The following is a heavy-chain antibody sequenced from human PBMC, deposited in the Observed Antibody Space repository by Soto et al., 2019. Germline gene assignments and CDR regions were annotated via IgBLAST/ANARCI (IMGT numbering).Heavy chain of an antibody. CDR1: GFTLSYW. V-gene: IGHV3-7*01. Sequence: EVQLVQSGGGLVQPGGSLRLSCTPYGFTLSYWMSWVRQAPGKGLEWVANIKEEGSEIQYVDSVKGRFTISRDTAKNSLYLEMNSLRVEDPAVYYCASPRAVTSGWDRWGQGTLVTVSS. D-gene: IGHD4-17*01. J-gene: IGHJ5*02. CDR2: IKEEGSEI. CDR3: ASPRAVTSGWDR.